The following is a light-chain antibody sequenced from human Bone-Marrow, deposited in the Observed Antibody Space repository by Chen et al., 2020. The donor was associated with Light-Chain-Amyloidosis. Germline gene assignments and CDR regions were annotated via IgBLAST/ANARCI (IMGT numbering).Light chain of an antibody. V-gene: IGLV2-14*01. CDR3: SSYTSTNTLV. J-gene: IGLJ1*01. Sequence: QSALTQPASVSGSPGQSITISCTGTSSDVGGDNHVSWYQQHPDKAPKLMIYEVTNRPSWVPDRFSGSKSDNTASLTISGLQTEEEAVYFCSSYTSTNTLVFGSGTRVTVL. CDR2: EVT. CDR1: SSDVGGDNH.